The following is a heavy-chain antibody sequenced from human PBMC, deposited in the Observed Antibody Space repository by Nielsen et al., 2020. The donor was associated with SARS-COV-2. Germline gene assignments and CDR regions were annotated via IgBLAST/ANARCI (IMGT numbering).Heavy chain of an antibody. V-gene: IGHV1-2*06. D-gene: IGHD5-24*01. Sequence: ASVKVSCKASGYTFTGYYMHWVRQAPGQGLEWMGRINPNSGGTNYAQKFQGRVTMTRDTSISTAYMELSRLRSDDTAVYYCARGDGYTLDYYYGMDVWGQGTTVTVSS. J-gene: IGHJ6*02. CDR3: ARGDGYTLDYYYGMDV. CDR1: GYTFTGYY. CDR2: INPNSGGT.